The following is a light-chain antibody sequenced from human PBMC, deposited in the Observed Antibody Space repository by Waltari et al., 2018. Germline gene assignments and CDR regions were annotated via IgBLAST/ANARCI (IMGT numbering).Light chain of an antibody. V-gene: IGLV2-14*03. Sequence: QSALTQPAAVSGSPGQSITISCTGTSSDVGGYNYVYWYQQHPGKAPKLMIYDVINRPSVVSNRFSRSKSGNTASLTISGLQAEDEADYYCSSYTSSSTRVFGGGTKLTVL. CDR1: SSDVGGYNY. J-gene: IGLJ2*01. CDR3: SSYTSSSTRV. CDR2: DVI.